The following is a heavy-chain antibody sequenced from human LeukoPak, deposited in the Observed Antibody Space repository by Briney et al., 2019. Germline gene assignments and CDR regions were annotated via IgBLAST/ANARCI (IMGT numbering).Heavy chain of an antibody. CDR3: AKEYGSGSYYVSQLDY. CDR1: GFTFSSYA. D-gene: IGHD3-10*01. V-gene: IGHV3-23*01. CDR2: ISGSGGST. J-gene: IGHJ4*02. Sequence: GGSLRLSCAASGFTFSSYAMSWVRQAPGKGLEWVSAISGSGGSTYYADSVKGRFTISRDNSKNSLYLQMNSLRAEDTALYYCAKEYGSGSYYVSQLDYWGQGTLVTVSS.